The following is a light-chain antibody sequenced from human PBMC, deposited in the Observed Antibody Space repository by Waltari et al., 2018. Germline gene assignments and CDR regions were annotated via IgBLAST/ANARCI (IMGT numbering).Light chain of an antibody. V-gene: IGKV3D-15*01. CDR3: QQYNNWLEIT. CDR1: QIVIIN. J-gene: IGKJ3*01. CDR2: GAS. Sequence: EIVITQSTTTLCISTGERPTHFCRASQIVIINLSWYQQKPGQAPSLLIYGASTSATGIPARFSGSGSRTEFTLTISSLQSEDFAIYYCQQYNNWLEITFGPGTKVDIK.